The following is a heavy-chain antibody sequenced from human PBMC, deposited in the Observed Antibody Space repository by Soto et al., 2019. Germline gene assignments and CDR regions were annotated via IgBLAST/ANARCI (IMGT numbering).Heavy chain of an antibody. D-gene: IGHD6-19*01. J-gene: IGHJ4*02. CDR2: IIPIFGTA. Sequence: SVKVSCKASGGTFSSYAISWVRQAPGQGLEWMGGIIPIFGTANYAQKFQGRVTITADESTSTAYMELSSLRSEDTAVYYCAREGDIAVAGDYFDYWGQGTLVTVSS. CDR3: AREGDIAVAGDYFDY. V-gene: IGHV1-69*13. CDR1: GGTFSSYA.